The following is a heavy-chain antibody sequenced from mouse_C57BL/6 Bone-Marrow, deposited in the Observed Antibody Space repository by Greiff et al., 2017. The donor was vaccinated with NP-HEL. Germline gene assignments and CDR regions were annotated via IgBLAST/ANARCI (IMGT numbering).Heavy chain of an antibody. D-gene: IGHD1-1*01. CDR2: FHPYNDDT. V-gene: IGHV1-47*01. Sequence: VNVVESGAELVKPGASVKMSCKASGYTFTTYPIEWMKQNHGKSLEWIGNFHPYNDDTKYNEKFKGKATLTVEKSSSTVYLGLSRLTSDDSAVYYCARGDYYGSLSYWGQGTTLTVSS. CDR3: ARGDYYGSLSY. CDR1: GYTFTTYP. J-gene: IGHJ2*01.